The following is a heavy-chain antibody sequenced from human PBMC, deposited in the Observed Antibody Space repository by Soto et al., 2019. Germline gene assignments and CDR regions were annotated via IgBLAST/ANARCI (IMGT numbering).Heavy chain of an antibody. CDR1: GATFSSYA. V-gene: IGHV1-69*14. J-gene: IGHJ4*02. D-gene: IGHD2-15*01. Sequence: QVQLVQSGAEVRQPASSVKVSCKTSGATFSSYAITWVRQAPGQGLEWMGGIVPTVDTSTYAQKFQGRVKITAGKFTITLSMELSSLRSDATAVYYCVRVVAIPGSTDHWGQGTLVTVSS. CDR2: IVPTVDTS. CDR3: VRVVAIPGSTDH.